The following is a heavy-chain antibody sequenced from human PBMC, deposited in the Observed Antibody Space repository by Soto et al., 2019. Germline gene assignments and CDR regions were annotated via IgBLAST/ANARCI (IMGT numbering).Heavy chain of an antibody. D-gene: IGHD6-13*01. J-gene: IGHJ6*02. CDR1: GFTFSSYG. CDR2: IWYDGSNK. CDR3: ARPLGQQLVPTSRIYYYYGMDV. V-gene: IGHV3-33*01. Sequence: GGSLRLSCAASGFTFSSYGMHWVRQAPGKGLEWVAVIWYDGSNKYYADSVKGRFTISRDNSKNTLYLQMNSLRAEDTAVYYCARPLGQQLVPTSRIYYYYGMDVWGQGTTVTVSS.